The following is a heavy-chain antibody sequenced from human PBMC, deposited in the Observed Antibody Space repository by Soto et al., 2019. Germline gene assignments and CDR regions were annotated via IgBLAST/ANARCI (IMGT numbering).Heavy chain of an antibody. CDR2: IYHSGST. J-gene: IGHJ3*02. D-gene: IGHD3-10*01. CDR1: GGSISSGGYS. V-gene: IGHV4-30-2*01. CDR3: ARGSRDGYKSDAFDI. Sequence: SEALSLTCAVSGGSISSGGYSWSWIRQPPGKGLEWIGYIYHSGSTYYNPSLKSRVTISVDRSKNQFSLKLSSVTAADTAVYYCARGSRDGYKSDAFDIWGQGTMVTVSS.